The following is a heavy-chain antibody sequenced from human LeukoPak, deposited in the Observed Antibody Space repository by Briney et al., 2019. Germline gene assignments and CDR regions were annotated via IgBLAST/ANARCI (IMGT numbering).Heavy chain of an antibody. Sequence: ASVKVSCKASGYSFIDYHIHWVRQAPGQGLEWLGWINPKSGSTTYAPKFQHRVTMTSDTSVSTAFMEVTGLTVDDTAFYYCARDNWPLTYDYWGQGTLVTVSS. CDR1: GYSFIDYH. CDR2: INPKSGST. D-gene: IGHD1-20*01. CDR3: ARDNWPLTYDY. J-gene: IGHJ4*02. V-gene: IGHV1-2*02.